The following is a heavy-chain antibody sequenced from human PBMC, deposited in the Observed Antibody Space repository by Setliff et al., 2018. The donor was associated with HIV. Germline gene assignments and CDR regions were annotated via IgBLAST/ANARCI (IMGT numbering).Heavy chain of an antibody. V-gene: IGHV4-34*01. CDR3: ATSIAAAGNWVVWFDP. CDR1: GGSFSGYY. Sequence: LSLTCAVYGGSFSGYYWSWIRQPPGKGLEWIGEINHSGSTNYNPSLKSRVTISVDTSKNQFSLKLSSVTAADTAVYYCATSIAAAGNWVVWFDPWGQGTLVTVSS. D-gene: IGHD6-13*01. CDR2: INHSGST. J-gene: IGHJ5*02.